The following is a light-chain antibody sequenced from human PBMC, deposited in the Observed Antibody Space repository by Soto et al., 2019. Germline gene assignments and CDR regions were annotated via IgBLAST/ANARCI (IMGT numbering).Light chain of an antibody. CDR3: SSYAGRVV. J-gene: IGLJ2*01. Sequence: QSALTQPPSASGSPGQSVTISCTGTSSDVGGYNYVSWYQQHPGKAPKLMIYEVSKRPSGVPDRFSGSKSGNTASLTVSGLQAEDEADYYCSSYAGRVVFGGGTKLT. CDR1: SSDVGGYNY. CDR2: EVS. V-gene: IGLV2-8*01.